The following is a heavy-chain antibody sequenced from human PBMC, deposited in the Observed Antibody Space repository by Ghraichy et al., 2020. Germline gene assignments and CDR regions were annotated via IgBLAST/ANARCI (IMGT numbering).Heavy chain of an antibody. J-gene: IGHJ3*02. V-gene: IGHV5-51*01. Sequence: GESLNISCKGSGYSFTSYWIGWVRQMPGKGLEWMGIIYPGDSDTRYSPSFQGQVTISADKSISTAYLQWSSLKASDTAMYYCARREPHFLYSSSSVGAFDIWGQGTMVTVSS. CDR2: IYPGDSDT. D-gene: IGHD6-6*01. CDR1: GYSFTSYW. CDR3: ARREPHFLYSSSSVGAFDI.